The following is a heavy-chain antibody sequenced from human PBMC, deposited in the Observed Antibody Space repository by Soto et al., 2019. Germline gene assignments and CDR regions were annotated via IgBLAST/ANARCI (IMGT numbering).Heavy chain of an antibody. CDR3: VRDGTKTLRDWFDP. Sequence: PPEPLCLPRTVSGASLSGFYWSCMRKSAGKGLEWIGRIYATGTTDYNPSLKSRVMMSVDTSKKQSSLKLRSVTAADTAVYYCVRDGTKTLRDWFDPWGQGISVTVSS. D-gene: IGHD1-1*01. CDR1: GASLSGFY. J-gene: IGHJ5*02. CDR2: IYATGTT. V-gene: IGHV4-4*07.